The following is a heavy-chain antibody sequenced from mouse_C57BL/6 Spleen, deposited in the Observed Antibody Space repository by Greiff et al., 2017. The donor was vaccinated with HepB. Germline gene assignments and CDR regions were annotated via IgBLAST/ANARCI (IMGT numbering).Heavy chain of an antibody. CDR1: GFTFSSYA. CDR2: ISDGGSYT. J-gene: IGHJ3*01. CDR3: ARGEDWFAY. V-gene: IGHV5-4*03. Sequence: EVKVVESGGGLVKPGGSLKLSCAASGFTFSSYAMSWVRQTPEKRLEWVATISDGGSYTYYPDNVKGRFTISRDNAKNNLYLQMSHLKSEDTAMYYCARGEDWFAYWGQGTLVTVSA.